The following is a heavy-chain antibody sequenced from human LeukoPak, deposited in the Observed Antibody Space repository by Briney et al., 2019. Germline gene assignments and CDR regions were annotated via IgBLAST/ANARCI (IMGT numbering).Heavy chain of an antibody. J-gene: IGHJ4*02. CDR1: GFTFSSYS. Sequence: GGSLRLSCAASGFTFSSYSMSWVRQAPGKGLEWVSVIYNGGSTYYADSVKGRFTISRDNSKNTLYLQMNSLRAEDTAVYYCARESGYSSGWYEGYFDYWGQGTLVTVSS. D-gene: IGHD6-19*01. V-gene: IGHV3-53*01. CDR3: ARESGYSSGWYEGYFDY. CDR2: IYNGGST.